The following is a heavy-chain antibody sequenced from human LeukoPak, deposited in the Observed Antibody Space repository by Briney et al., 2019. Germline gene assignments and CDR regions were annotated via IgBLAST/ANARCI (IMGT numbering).Heavy chain of an antibody. J-gene: IGHJ4*02. CDR2: MKQDGSEK. CDR3: ARGDRAAAAFDS. CDR1: GFTFSNYW. V-gene: IGHV3-7*05. D-gene: IGHD6-13*01. Sequence: GGSLRLSCAASGFTFSNYWMSWVRQAPGKGLEWVANMKQDGSEKYCVDSVKGRFTISRDNSKNTLYLQMNSLRAEDTAVYYCARGDRAAAAFDSWGQGTLVTVSS.